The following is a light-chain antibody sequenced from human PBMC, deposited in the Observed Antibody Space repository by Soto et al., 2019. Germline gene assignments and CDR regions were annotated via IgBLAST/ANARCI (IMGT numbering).Light chain of an antibody. CDR1: QDINNY. Sequence: IQLTQSPSSLSASVGDRVTITCRASQDINNYLAWYQQKPGKAPKLLIHAASTLQSGVPSRFSGSGSGTDFTLTISSLQAEDVAVYYCHQIYTTPWTFGQGTRVEVK. CDR3: HQIYTTPWT. V-gene: IGKV1-9*01. J-gene: IGKJ1*01. CDR2: AAS.